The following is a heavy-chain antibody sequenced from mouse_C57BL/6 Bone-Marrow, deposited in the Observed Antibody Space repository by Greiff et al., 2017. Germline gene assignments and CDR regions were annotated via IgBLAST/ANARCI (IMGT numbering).Heavy chain of an antibody. J-gene: IGHJ3*01. V-gene: IGHV1-9*01. CDR2: ILPGSGST. Sequence: VQLQQSGAELMKPGASVKLSCTATGYTFNGYWIEWVKQRPGHGLEWIGEILPGSGSTNYNEKFKGKATMTADTSSNTAYMQLSSLTTEDSAIYYCASRKGNYGFAYWGQGTLVTVSA. D-gene: IGHD2-1*01. CDR3: ASRKGNYGFAY. CDR1: GYTFNGYW.